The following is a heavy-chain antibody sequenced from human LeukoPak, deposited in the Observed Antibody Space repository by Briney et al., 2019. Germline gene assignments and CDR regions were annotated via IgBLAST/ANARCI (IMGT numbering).Heavy chain of an antibody. CDR1: GFTVSSNY. J-gene: IGHJ4*02. CDR3: ARDHDSYYFDY. Sequence: GGSLRLSCAASGFTVSSNYMSWVRQAPGKGVEWVSVIYSGGSTYYADSVKGRFTISRHNSKNTLYLQMNSLRAEDTAVYYCARDHDSYYFDYWGQGTLVTVSS. D-gene: IGHD3-3*01. V-gene: IGHV3-53*04. CDR2: IYSGGST.